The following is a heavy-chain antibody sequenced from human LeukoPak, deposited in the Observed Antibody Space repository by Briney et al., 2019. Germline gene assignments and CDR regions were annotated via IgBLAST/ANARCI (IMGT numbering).Heavy chain of an antibody. J-gene: IGHJ5*02. CDR1: GGSISSFY. V-gene: IGHV4-59*13. D-gene: IGHD1-26*01. CDR2: MYYGGGP. Sequence: SETLSLICTVSGGSISSFYWSWIRQPPGKGLEWIGYMYYGGGPNYNPSPKSRVITSLDTSKNQFSLKLNSVTTADTAVYYCVTGRYSYGWYDHWGQGILVTVSS. CDR3: VTGRYSYGWYDH.